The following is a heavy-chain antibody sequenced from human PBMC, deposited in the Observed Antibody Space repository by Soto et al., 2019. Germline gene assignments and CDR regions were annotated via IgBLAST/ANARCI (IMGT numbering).Heavy chain of an antibody. D-gene: IGHD2-21*01. V-gene: IGHV1-69*12. CDR1: GGTFSSYA. Sequence: QVQLVQSGAEVKKPGSSVKVSCKASGGTFSSYAISWVRQAPGQGLEWMGGIIPIFGTANYAQKFQGRVTITADESTSTGYMELSSLRSEDTGVYYWGRARRDCYNPYYFDYWGQGTLVTVSS. CDR3: GRARRDCYNPYYFDY. CDR2: IIPIFGTA. J-gene: IGHJ4*02.